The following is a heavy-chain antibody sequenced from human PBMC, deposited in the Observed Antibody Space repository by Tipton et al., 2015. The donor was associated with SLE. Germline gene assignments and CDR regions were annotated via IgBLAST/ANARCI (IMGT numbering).Heavy chain of an antibody. CDR2: ISDADDTI. CDR1: GFTFSDYY. Sequence: GSLRLSCAASGFTFSDYYMSWIRQAPGKGLEWVSYISDADDTIYYADSVKGRFTISRDNARNSLYLQMNSLRVEDTAVYYCARGGFTKIFDYWGQGTLVTVSS. CDR3: ARGGFTKIFDY. J-gene: IGHJ4*02. V-gene: IGHV3-11*01. D-gene: IGHD3-22*01.